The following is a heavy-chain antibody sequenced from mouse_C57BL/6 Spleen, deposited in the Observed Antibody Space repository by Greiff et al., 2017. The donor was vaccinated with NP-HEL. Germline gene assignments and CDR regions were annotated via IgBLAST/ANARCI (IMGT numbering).Heavy chain of an antibody. Sequence: EVKLQESVAELVRPGASVKLSCTASGFNIKNTYMHWVKQRPEQGLEWIGRIDPANGNTKYAPKFQGKATITADTSSNTAYLQLSSLTSEDTAIYYCARGADYYGSSYEGFAYWGQGTLVTVSA. CDR2: IDPANGNT. CDR1: GFNIKNTY. J-gene: IGHJ3*01. V-gene: IGHV14-3*01. D-gene: IGHD1-1*01. CDR3: ARGADYYGSSYEGFAY.